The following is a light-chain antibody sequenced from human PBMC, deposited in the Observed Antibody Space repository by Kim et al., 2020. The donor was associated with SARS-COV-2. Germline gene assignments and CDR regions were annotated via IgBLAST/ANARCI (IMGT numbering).Light chain of an antibody. Sequence: SYELTQPLSVSVVPGKTARITCGGDNIGLKSVHWYQQKPGQAPLLVIYYDSDRPSGIPERFSGSNSGNTATLTISRVEAGDEGDYYCQVWDGISEFVFGTGTKVTVL. V-gene: IGLV3-21*04. CDR1: NIGLKS. CDR3: QVWDGISEFV. CDR2: YDS. J-gene: IGLJ1*01.